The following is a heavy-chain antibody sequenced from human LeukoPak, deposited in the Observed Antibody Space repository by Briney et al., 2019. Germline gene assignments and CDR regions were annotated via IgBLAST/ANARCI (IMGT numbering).Heavy chain of an antibody. CDR3: ARMGSGGWSWHTIDI. J-gene: IGHJ3*02. CDR1: GFTFSSYW. V-gene: IGHV3-7*01. D-gene: IGHD6-19*01. Sequence: PGGSLRLSCAASGFTFSSYWMSWVRQAPGKGLEWVANIKQDGSEKYYVDSVKGRFTISRDNAKNSLYLQMNSLRAEDTAVYYCARMGSGGWSWHTIDIWGQGTMVTVSS. CDR2: IKQDGSEK.